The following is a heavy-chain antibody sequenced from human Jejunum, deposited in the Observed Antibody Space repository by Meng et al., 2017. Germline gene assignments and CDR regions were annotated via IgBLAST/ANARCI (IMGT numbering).Heavy chain of an antibody. J-gene: IGHJ5*02. D-gene: IGHD4-17*01. Sequence: GSLRLSCTVSGGSISGTTYYWGWIRQPPGKGLEWIGSIHYSGSTYDNPSLKSRVTISVDTSKNQFSLKLSSVTAADTAVYYCAKEDYGDYSPNWFDPWGQGSLVTVSS. CDR1: GGSISGTTYY. CDR3: AKEDYGDYSPNWFDP. V-gene: IGHV4-39*07. CDR2: IHYSGST.